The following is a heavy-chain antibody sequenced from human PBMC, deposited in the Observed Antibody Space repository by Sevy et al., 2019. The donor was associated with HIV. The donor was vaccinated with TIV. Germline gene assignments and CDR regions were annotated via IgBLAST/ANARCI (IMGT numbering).Heavy chain of an antibody. Sequence: SETLSLTCTVSGGSISSLNYYWSWIRQHPGKGLEWIGYISYSGRTNDNPSLKSRITISVDTSKNQFSPRLSSVTAADTAVYYCARANAYLTSDAFDIWGQGTMVTVSS. V-gene: IGHV4-31*03. CDR1: GGSISSLNYY. CDR2: ISYSGRT. D-gene: IGHD1-26*01. CDR3: ARANAYLTSDAFDI. J-gene: IGHJ3*02.